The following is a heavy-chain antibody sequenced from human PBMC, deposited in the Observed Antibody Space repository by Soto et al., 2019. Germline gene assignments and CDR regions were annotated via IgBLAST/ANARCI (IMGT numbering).Heavy chain of an antibody. V-gene: IGHV4-34*01. CDR1: GGSFSGYY. CDR2: INHSGST. D-gene: IGHD1-26*01. Sequence: QVQLQQWGAGLLKPSETLSLTCAVYGGSFSGYYWSWIRQPPGKGLEWIGEINHSGSTNYNPSLKSRVTISVDTSKNQFPLKLSSVTAADTAVYYCARGLIRGSYSWWGQGTLVTVSS. J-gene: IGHJ4*02. CDR3: ARGLIRGSYSW.